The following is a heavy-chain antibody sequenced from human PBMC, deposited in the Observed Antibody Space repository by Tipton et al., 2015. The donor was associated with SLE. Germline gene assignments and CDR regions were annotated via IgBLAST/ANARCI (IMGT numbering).Heavy chain of an antibody. Sequence: GASINSYYWSWIRQPPGKGLEWIGYIYYSGSTNYNPSLKSRVTISVDTSKNQFSLKLTSVTAADTAIYYCARGGEYGSSWHPRNYYYMDVWGKGTTVTVSS. CDR1: GASINSYY. D-gene: IGHD6-13*01. J-gene: IGHJ6*03. CDR2: IYYSGST. CDR3: ARGGEYGSSWHPRNYYYMDV. V-gene: IGHV4-59*12.